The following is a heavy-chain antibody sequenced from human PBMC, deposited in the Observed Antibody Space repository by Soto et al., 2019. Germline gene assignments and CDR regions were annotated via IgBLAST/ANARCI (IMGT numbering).Heavy chain of an antibody. CDR1: GYIFTNYA. J-gene: IGHJ4*02. CDR2: INAGNGNT. D-gene: IGHD3-22*01. CDR3: ARGEYFDIPDY. Sequence: QVQLVQSGAEVKKPGASVKVSCKASGYIFTNYAIHWVRQAPGQRLEWMGWINAGNGNTKYSQKFQGRVTLTKDTSASTAYMELSRLRSEDTVVYYCARGEYFDIPDYWGQGTLVTASS. V-gene: IGHV1-3*01.